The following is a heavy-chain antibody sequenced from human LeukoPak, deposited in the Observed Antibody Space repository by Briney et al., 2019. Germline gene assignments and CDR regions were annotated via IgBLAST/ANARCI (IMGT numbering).Heavy chain of an antibody. CDR3: ARGGEGATVTLDPYYSMDV. J-gene: IGHJ6*02. CDR2: ISGSGGST. CDR1: GFTFSSYA. Sequence: GGSLRLSCAASGFTFSSYAMSWVRQAPGKGLEWVSAISGSGGSTYYADSVKGRFTISRDNSKNTLYLQMNSLRAEDTAVYYCARGGEGATVTLDPYYSMDVWGQGTTVTVSS. V-gene: IGHV3-23*01. D-gene: IGHD4-17*01.